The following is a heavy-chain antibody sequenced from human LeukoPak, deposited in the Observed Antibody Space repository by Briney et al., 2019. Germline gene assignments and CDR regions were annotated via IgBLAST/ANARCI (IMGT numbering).Heavy chain of an antibody. CDR1: GGTFISYT. V-gene: IGHV1-69*02. D-gene: IGHD3-9*01. Sequence: ASVKVSCKASGGTFISYTVTWVRQAPGQGLEWMGRIIPTLDMRNYARRFQGRATITADKSATTVYMKLSSLTSEDTAVYYCAKAPIDHYSYGLDVWGQGTTVTVSS. CDR2: IIPTLDMR. J-gene: IGHJ6*02. CDR3: AKAPIDHYSYGLDV.